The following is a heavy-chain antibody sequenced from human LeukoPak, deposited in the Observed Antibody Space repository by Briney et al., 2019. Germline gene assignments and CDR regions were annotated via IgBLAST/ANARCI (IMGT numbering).Heavy chain of an antibody. CDR3: ARGGGSDGWFDP. V-gene: IGHV4-59*01. Sequence: SETLSLTCTVSGGSISSYYWSWIRQPPGKGLEWIGYIYYSGSTNYNPSPKSRVTISVDTSKNQFSLKLSSVTAADTAVYYCARGGGSDGWFDPWGQGTLVTVSS. D-gene: IGHD3-10*01. CDR1: GGSISSYY. J-gene: IGHJ5*02. CDR2: IYYSGST.